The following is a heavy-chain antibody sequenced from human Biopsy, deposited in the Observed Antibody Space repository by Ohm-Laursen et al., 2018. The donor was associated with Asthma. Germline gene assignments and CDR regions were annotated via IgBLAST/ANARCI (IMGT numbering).Heavy chain of an antibody. J-gene: IGHJ4*02. CDR3: ARKAGSCISRTCYSLDF. V-gene: IGHV1-69*13. CDR2: INSVFGTT. CDR1: GGTFNTYV. Sequence: ASVKVSCKSLGGTFNTYVIGWVRQAPAQGLEWMGGINSVFGTTTYPQKFQDRVTITADDSTSTVYVELSSLRSEDTAVYYCARKAGSCISRTCYSLDFWGQGTLVTVSS. D-gene: IGHD2-2*01.